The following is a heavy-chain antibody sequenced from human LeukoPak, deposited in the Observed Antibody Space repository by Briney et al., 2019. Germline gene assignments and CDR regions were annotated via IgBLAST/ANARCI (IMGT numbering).Heavy chain of an antibody. CDR1: GYTFTSYD. D-gene: IGHD6-19*01. V-gene: IGHV1-8*01. Sequence: ASVKVSCKASGYTFTSYDINWVRQATGQGLEWMGWMNPNSGNTGYAQKFQGRVTMTRNTSISTAYMELSSLRSEDTAVYYCVRGVLLAVAGRAGWFDPWGQGTLVTVSS. CDR3: VRGVLLAVAGRAGWFDP. J-gene: IGHJ5*02. CDR2: MNPNSGNT.